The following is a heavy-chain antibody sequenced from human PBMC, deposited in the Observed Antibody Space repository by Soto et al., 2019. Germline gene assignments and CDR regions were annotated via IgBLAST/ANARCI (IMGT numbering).Heavy chain of an antibody. V-gene: IGHV1-46*01. Sequence: VASVKVSCKASGYTFTAYHMHWVRRAPGQGLEWLGTINPGEGYTTYRPKFQDRLTLTKDTSTSTLYMELSRLRPDDTAIYYCARVFVVVTSATVAFDIWGQGTMVT. J-gene: IGHJ3*02. D-gene: IGHD2-21*02. CDR1: GYTFTAYH. CDR3: ARVFVVVTSATVAFDI. CDR2: INPGEGYT.